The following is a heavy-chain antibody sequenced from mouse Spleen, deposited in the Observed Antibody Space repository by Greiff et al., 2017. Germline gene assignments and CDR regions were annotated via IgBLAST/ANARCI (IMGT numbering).Heavy chain of an antibody. CDR2: ISSGGGNT. Sequence: EVKLVESGGGLVKLGGSLKLSCAASGFTFSSYAMSWVRQTPEKRLEWVATISSGGGNTYYPDSVKGRFTISRDNAKNTLYLQRSRLKSEDTAMYYCASRYDGYYDYWGQGTTLTVSS. J-gene: IGHJ2*01. CDR1: GFTFSSYA. CDR3: ASRYDGYYDY. D-gene: IGHD2-3*01. V-gene: IGHV5-9*04.